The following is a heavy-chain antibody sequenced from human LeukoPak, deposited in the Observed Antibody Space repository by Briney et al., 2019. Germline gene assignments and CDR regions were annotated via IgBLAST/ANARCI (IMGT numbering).Heavy chain of an antibody. CDR1: GFTFSSYW. V-gene: IGHV3-7*01. D-gene: IGHD4-17*01. CDR2: IKQDGSEK. Sequence: GSLRPSCAASGFTFSSYWMSWVRQAPGKGLEWVANIKQDGSEKYYVDSVKGRFTISRDNAKKSLYLLMNSLRAEDTAVYYCARDDTVTTRVGFIDWGQGTLVTVSS. CDR3: ARDDTVTTRVGFID. J-gene: IGHJ4*02.